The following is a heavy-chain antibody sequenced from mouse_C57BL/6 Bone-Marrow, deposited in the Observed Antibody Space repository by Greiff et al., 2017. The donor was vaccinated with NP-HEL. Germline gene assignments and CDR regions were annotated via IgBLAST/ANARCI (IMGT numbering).Heavy chain of an antibody. CDR3: TRTGTYWYFDV. CDR1: GFTFSNYW. D-gene: IGHD4-1*01. J-gene: IGHJ1*03. CDR2: IRLKSDNYAT. V-gene: IGHV6-3*01. Sequence: EVQLVESGGGLVQPGGSMKLSCVASGFTFSNYWMNWVRQSPEKGLEWVAQIRLKSDNYATHYAESVKGRFTISRDDSKSSVYLQMNNLRAEDTGIYYCTRTGTYWYFDVWGTGTTVTVSS.